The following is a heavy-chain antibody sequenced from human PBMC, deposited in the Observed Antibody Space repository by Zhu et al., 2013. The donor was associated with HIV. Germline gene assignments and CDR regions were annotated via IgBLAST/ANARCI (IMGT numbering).Heavy chain of an antibody. CDR3: ASHKGEVSGTYYKGFFDN. CDR2: IYSAGIT. D-gene: IGHD3-10*01. J-gene: IGHJ4*02. V-gene: IGHV3-53*01. Sequence: VQLVESGGGLIQPGGSLRLSCAASGFAVSSSYMSWVRQAPGKGLEWVSVIYSAGITYYADSVRGRFTISRDTSQNTLFLQMDSLRAEDTAVYYCASHKGEVSGTYYKGFFDNWGQGTLVTVSS. CDR1: GFAVSSSY.